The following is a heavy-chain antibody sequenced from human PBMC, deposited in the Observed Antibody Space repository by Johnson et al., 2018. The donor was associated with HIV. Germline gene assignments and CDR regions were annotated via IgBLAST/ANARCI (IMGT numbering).Heavy chain of an antibody. V-gene: IGHV3-30-3*01. Sequence: QVQLVESGGGVVQPGRSLRLSCAASGFTFSTYAMHWVRQAPGKGLEWVTLISYDGSNTYYADSVKGRFTISRENSKNTLYLQINSLRAEDTAVYYCARGVTMIVVGAFDIWGQGTMVTVSS. CDR1: GFTFSTYA. D-gene: IGHD3-22*01. CDR3: ARGVTMIVVGAFDI. J-gene: IGHJ3*02. CDR2: ISYDGSNT.